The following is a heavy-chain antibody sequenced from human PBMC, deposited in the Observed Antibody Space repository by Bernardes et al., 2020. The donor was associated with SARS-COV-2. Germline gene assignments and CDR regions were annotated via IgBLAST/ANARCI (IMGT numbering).Heavy chain of an antibody. CDR3: ARDEWEQRGGFDH. CDR2: ISTNNGNT. Sequence: ASVKDSCKTSGYTFSRYDISWVRQAPGQGLEWMGWISTNNGNTKYAQKVQGRVTMTTDTSTSTAYMELRSLRSDDTAVYYCARDEWEQRGGFDHWGQGTLVTVSS. V-gene: IGHV1-18*01. D-gene: IGHD1-26*01. J-gene: IGHJ4*02. CDR1: GYTFSRYD.